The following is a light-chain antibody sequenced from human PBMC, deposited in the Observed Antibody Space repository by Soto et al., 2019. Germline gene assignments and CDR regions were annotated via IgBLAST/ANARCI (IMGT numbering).Light chain of an antibody. CDR2: DAS. J-gene: IGKJ2*01. CDR1: QSISSS. Sequence: DIQMTQSPSTLSGSVGDRVTITCRASQSISSSLAWYQQKPGKAPKVLIYDASSLDSGVPSRFSGSGYGTEFTLTVSSLQPGDFATYSCQQYESYPYSFGQGTKVDIK. V-gene: IGKV1-5*01. CDR3: QQYESYPYS.